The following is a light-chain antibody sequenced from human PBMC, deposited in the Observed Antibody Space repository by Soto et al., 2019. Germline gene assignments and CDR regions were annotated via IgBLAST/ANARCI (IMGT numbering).Light chain of an antibody. V-gene: IGKV1-5*01. CDR1: QSISSW. Sequence: RITKTTSTLSASVGDRVTITCRASQSISSWLAWYQQKPGKAPKLLIYDASSLESGVPSRFSGSGSGTEFTLTISSLQPDDFATYYCQQYKSYSWTFGQGTKVDIK. J-gene: IGKJ1*01. CDR3: QQYKSYSWT. CDR2: DAS.